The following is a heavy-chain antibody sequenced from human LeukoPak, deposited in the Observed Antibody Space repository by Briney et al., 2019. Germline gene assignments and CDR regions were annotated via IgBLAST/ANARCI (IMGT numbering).Heavy chain of an antibody. CDR2: IGLGSGDT. Sequence: GASVKVSCKTSGFTFSSSTVQWVRQARGQRLEWLGWIGLGSGDTKYAQRVQERLTLTRDMSINTAYMELSSLRSEDTAVYYCVAERYSDGCCWFDPWGQGTLVTVSS. J-gene: IGHJ5*02. V-gene: IGHV1-58*01. D-gene: IGHD6-25*01. CDR1: GFTFSSST. CDR3: VAERYSDGCCWFDP.